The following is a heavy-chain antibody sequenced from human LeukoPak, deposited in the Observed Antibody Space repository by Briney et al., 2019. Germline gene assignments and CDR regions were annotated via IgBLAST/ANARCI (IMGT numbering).Heavy chain of an antibody. CDR3: ARGGDYGSAYDYFRY. CDR2: IYTGGNT. D-gene: IGHD5-12*01. J-gene: IGHJ4*02. V-gene: IGHV4-61*02. CDR1: GDSITNGIFH. Sequence: SQTLSLTCTVSGDSITNGIFHWSWIRQPAGKELEWIGRIYTGGNTAYNPSLNSRATISLDTSNNQLSLKLTSVTAADTAVYYCARGGDYGSAYDYFRYWGQGTLVSVSS.